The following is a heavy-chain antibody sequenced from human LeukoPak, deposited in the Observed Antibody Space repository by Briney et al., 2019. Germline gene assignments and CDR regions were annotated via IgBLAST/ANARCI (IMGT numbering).Heavy chain of an antibody. D-gene: IGHD2-21*02. J-gene: IGHJ3*02. CDR2: IYHSGNT. CDR3: ARSIIVVVAAGALDI. V-gene: IGHV4-59*08. CDR1: GGSFSGYY. Sequence: SETLSLTCAVYGGSFSGYYWSWIRQPPGKGLEWIGYIYHSGNTNSNPSLKSRVTISVDTTKNQFSLKLRSVTAADTAVYYCARSIIVVVAAGALDIWGQGTMVTVSS.